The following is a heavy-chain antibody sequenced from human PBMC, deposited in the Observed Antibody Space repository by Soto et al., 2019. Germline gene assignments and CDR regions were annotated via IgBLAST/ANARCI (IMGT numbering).Heavy chain of an antibody. Sequence: PSETLSLTCTVSGGSINSGGYYWSWIRQHPGKGLEWIGYIYYSGSTYYNPSLKSRVTISVDTSKNQFSLKLSSVTAADTAVYYCARDSHHYYDSSGSYGMDVWGQGTTVTVSS. D-gene: IGHD3-22*01. CDR2: IYYSGST. J-gene: IGHJ6*02. CDR3: ARDSHHYYDSSGSYGMDV. CDR1: GGSINSGGYY. V-gene: IGHV4-31*03.